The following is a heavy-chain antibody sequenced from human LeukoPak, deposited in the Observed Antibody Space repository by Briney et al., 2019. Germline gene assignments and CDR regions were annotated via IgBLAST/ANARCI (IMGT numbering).Heavy chain of an antibody. J-gene: IGHJ4*02. CDR1: GFTFSSYV. CDR2: IGGSDSSA. V-gene: IGHV3-23*01. Sequence: PGESLRLSCVASGFTFSSYVMIWVRQAPGKGLEWVSAIGGSDSSAYYSDSVEGRFTISRDNSKNTVYLQMNSLRAEDTAVYYCAKDPDYYVEYWGQGALVTVSS. CDR3: AKDPDYYVEY. D-gene: IGHD3-9*01.